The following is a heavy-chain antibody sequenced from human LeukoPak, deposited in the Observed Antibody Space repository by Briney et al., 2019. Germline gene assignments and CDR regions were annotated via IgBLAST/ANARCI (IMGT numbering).Heavy chain of an antibody. CDR1: GFIFSNYG. V-gene: IGHV3-53*01. J-gene: IGHJ4*02. D-gene: IGHD6-19*01. Sequence: GGSLRLSCTASGFIFSNYGMNWVRQAPGKGLEWVSVIYDSGTTYYADSVKGRFLIFRDTSKNTVDLQMNSLRVEDTAVYYCAGRRSSGWYAYWGQGTLVTVSS. CDR2: IYDSGTT. CDR3: AGRRSSGWYAY.